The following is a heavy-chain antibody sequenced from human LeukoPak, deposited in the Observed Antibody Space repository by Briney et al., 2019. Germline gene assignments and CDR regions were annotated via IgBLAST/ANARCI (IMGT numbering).Heavy chain of an antibody. CDR1: GYSLSASAVG. CDR3: AHSMRDFWSGYLYYFDY. J-gene: IGHJ4*02. V-gene: IGHV2-5*01. CDR2: SYWNDDE. Sequence: SGPTLVKPRQTRTLTCTFSGYSLSASAVGEGGIRQPPGEALEWRARSYWNDDERYSPSLKSRLTITKDTSQNQVVLTMTNMDPVDTATYYCAHSMRDFWSGYLYYFDYWGQGTLVTVSS. D-gene: IGHD3-3*01.